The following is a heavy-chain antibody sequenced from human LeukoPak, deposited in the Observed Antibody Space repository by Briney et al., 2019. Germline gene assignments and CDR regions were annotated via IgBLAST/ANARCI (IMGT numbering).Heavy chain of an antibody. J-gene: IGHJ4*02. D-gene: IGHD4-17*01. CDR2: IKQDGSEK. V-gene: IGHV3-7*05. Sequence: PGGSLRLSCAASGFTFSTYWMTWVRQAPGKGLQWVANIKQDGSEKYYVDSVKGRFTISRDNAKNSLYLQMNSLRAEDTAVYYCARDTVTDSIADYWGQGTLVTVSS. CDR1: GFTFSTYW. CDR3: ARDTVTDSIADY.